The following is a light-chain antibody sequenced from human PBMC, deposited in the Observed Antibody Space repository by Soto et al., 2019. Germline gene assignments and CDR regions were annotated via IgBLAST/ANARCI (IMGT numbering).Light chain of an antibody. J-gene: IGKJ1*01. V-gene: IGKV1-5*03. CDR1: QSISSW. CDR2: KAS. CDR3: QHYNSYSEA. Sequence: DKQMTQSPAALSASVGDRVTITCLACQSISSWLAWYQQKPGKAPKLLIYKASTLKSGVPSRFSGSGSGTEFTLTISSLQPDDFATYYCQHYNSYSEAFGQGTKVDI.